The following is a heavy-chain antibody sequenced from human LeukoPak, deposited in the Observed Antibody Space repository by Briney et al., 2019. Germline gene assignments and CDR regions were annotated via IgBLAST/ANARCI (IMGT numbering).Heavy chain of an antibody. CDR2: ITTNGGRT. Sequence: PGGSLRLSCAASGFTFASYGMSWARQAPGKGLEWVSFITTNGGRTSYADSVEGRFTISRDNPRNTLYMQMNSLRDEDTAVYYCAIMHGYYDGTGYWVQWGQGTLVTVSS. CDR3: AIMHGYYDGTGYWVQ. J-gene: IGHJ1*01. D-gene: IGHD3-22*01. V-gene: IGHV3-23*01. CDR1: GFTFASYG.